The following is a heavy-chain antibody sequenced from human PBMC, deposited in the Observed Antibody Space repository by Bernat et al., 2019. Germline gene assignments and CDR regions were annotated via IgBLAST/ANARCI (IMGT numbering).Heavy chain of an antibody. CDR1: GGSISSSSYY. CDR3: ARPNGGSWYYFDY. J-gene: IGHJ4*02. Sequence: QLQLQESGPGLVKPSETLSLTCTVSGGSISSSSYYWGWIRQPPGKGLEWIGSIYYSGSTYYNPSLKSRVTISVATSKNQFSLKLSSVTAADTAVYYFARPNGGSWYYFDYWGQGTLVTVSS. V-gene: IGHV4-39*01. D-gene: IGHD6-13*01. CDR2: IYYSGST.